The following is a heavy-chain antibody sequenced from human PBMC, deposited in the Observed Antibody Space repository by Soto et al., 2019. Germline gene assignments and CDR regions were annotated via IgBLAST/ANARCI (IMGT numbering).Heavy chain of an antibody. CDR3: ARSPRSSPYFDY. CDR2: IYPGDHET. CDR1: GYTFSNFW. D-gene: IGHD6-13*01. V-gene: IGHV5-51*01. J-gene: IGHJ4*02. Sequence: GESLKISCQFSGYTFSNFWIGWVRQLPGKGLEWMGIIYPGDHETRYSPSFHGKVTISADKSINTAYLQWNSLEASDTAFYFCARSPRSSPYFDYWGQGALVTVS.